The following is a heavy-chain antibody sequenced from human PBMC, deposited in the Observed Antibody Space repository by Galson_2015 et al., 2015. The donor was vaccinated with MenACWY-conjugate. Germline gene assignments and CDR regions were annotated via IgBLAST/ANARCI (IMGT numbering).Heavy chain of an antibody. CDR1: GFTVWTNY. CDR2: IHSGGST. Sequence: SLRLSCAASGFTVWTNYMTWVRQAPGKGLEWVAVIHSGGSTYYADSVRDRFIISRDNSKNTLSLEMENLRAEDTAMYYCARDPPPFTEWEGGDDYWGQGTLVTVSS. CDR3: ARDPPPFTEWEGGDDY. J-gene: IGHJ4*02. D-gene: IGHD1-26*01. V-gene: IGHV3-53*01.